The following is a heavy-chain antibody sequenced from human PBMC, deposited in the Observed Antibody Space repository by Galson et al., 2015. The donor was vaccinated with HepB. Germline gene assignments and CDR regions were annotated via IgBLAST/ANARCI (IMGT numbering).Heavy chain of an antibody. CDR2: IVVGSGNT. CDR1: GFIFSSSA. Sequence: SVKVSCKASGFIFSSSAMQWVRQARGQRLEWIGWIVVGSGNTNYAQKFQERVTITRDMSTNTAYMELSSLRSEDTAMYYCATDSSPYYYDTSGNFGYFDLWGRGTLVTVSS. D-gene: IGHD3-22*01. V-gene: IGHV1-58*02. J-gene: IGHJ2*01. CDR3: ATDSSPYYYDTSGNFGYFDL.